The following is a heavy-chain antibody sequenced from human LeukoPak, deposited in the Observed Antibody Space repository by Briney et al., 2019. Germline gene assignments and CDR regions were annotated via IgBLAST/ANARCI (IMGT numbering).Heavy chain of an antibody. D-gene: IGHD2-2*01. CDR1: GFSLSDSH. V-gene: IGHV3-73*01. CDR2: IRSRRDNYAT. Sequence: GGSLRLSCAASGFSLSDSHMHWVRQAPGKGLEWVGHIRSRRDNYATAYGVSVQCRFTISRDDSNNMAYLQMNSLTADDTAVYYCSRQTVSCHDFWGQGTLVTVSS. J-gene: IGHJ4*02. CDR3: SRQTVSCHDF.